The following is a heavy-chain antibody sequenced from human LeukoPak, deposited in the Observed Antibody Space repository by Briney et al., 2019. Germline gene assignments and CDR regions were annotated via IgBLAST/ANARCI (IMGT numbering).Heavy chain of an antibody. Sequence: PGGSLRLSCAASGFTFSSYAMHWVRQAPGKGLEWVAVISYDGSNKYYADSVKGRFTISRDNSKNTLYLQMNSLRAEDTAVYYCARDRGITMVRGYFDYWGQGTLVTVSS. D-gene: IGHD3-10*01. CDR2: ISYDGSNK. CDR3: ARDRGITMVRGYFDY. J-gene: IGHJ4*02. V-gene: IGHV3-30-3*01. CDR1: GFTFSSYA.